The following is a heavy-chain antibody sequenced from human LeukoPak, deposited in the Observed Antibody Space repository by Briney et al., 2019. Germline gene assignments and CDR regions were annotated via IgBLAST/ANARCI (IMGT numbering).Heavy chain of an antibody. CDR2: IYHTGST. CDR1: GGSISSGLYS. Sequence: SETLSLTCDVSGGSISSGLYSWSWIRQPLGKGLEWIGYIYHTGSTYYNPSLKSRVTISVDTSKNQFSLKLSSVTAADTAVYYCARDRPSGSYEDSGAFDIWGQGTLVTVAS. V-gene: IGHV4-30-2*01. J-gene: IGHJ3*02. CDR3: ARDRPSGSYEDSGAFDI. D-gene: IGHD1-26*01.